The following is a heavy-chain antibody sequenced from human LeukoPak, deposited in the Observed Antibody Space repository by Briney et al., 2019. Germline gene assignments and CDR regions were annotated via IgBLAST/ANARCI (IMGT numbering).Heavy chain of an antibody. CDR2: IYTSGST. V-gene: IGHV4-4*09. D-gene: IGHD6-6*01. Sequence: PSETLSLTCTVSGGSIRSYYWSWIRQPPGKGLEWIGDIYTSGSTNYNPSLKSRVTISVDTSKNQFSLKLNSVTAADTAVYYCARCYGSSASYDPWGQGTLVTVSS. CDR3: ARCYGSSASYDP. J-gene: IGHJ5*02. CDR1: GGSIRSYY.